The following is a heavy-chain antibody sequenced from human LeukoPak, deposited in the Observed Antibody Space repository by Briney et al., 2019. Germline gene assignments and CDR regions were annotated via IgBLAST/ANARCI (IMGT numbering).Heavy chain of an antibody. CDR3: ARETPEGPYNWFDP. CDR2: ISSSSSYI. CDR1: GFTFSSYN. V-gene: IGHV3-21*01. J-gene: IGHJ5*02. Sequence: GGSLRLSCAASGFTFSSYNMNWVRQAPGKGLEWVSSISSSSSYIYYANSVKGRFTISRDNAKNSLYLQMNSLRAEDTAVYYCARETPEGPYNWFDPWGQGILVTVSS.